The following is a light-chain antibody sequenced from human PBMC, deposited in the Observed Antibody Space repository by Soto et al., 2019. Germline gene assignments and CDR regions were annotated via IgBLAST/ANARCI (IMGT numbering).Light chain of an antibody. V-gene: IGKV3-15*01. CDR2: GAS. CDR1: QSVSTN. CDR3: HQYNNWPPYT. Sequence: ETVMTQSPATLSVFPGERATLSCRASQSVSTNLAWYQQKPGQAPRLLIYGASARATGIPARFSGSGSGTEFTLTISSLQSEDFAVYYCHQYNNWPPYTFGQGTKLEIK. J-gene: IGKJ2*01.